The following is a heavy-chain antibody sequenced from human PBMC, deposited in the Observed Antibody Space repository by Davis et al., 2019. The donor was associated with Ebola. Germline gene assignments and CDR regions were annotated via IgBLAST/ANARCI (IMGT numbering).Heavy chain of an antibody. CDR2: IDPSDSYT. V-gene: IGHV5-10-1*01. CDR1: GYSFTSYW. CDR3: ARLGCSTSGCSYFDAFDI. Sequence: GESLKISCKGSGYSFTSYWISWVRQMPGKGLEWMGRIDPSDSYTNYSPSFQGHVTISADKSISTAYLQWSSLKASDTAMYYCARLGCSTSGCSYFDAFDIWGQGTMVAVSS. D-gene: IGHD2-2*01. J-gene: IGHJ3*02.